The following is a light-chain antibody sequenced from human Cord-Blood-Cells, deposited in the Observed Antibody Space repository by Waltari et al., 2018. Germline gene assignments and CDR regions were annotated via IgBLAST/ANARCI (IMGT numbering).Light chain of an antibody. Sequence: DTVMPPSPASLAVSLGERATTTCTSSQSVLYSSNNKNYLAWYQQKPGQPPKLLIYWASTRESGVPDRFSGSGSGTDFTLTISSLQAEDVAVYYCQQYYSTPLTFGGGTKVEIK. CDR3: QQYYSTPLT. J-gene: IGKJ4*01. V-gene: IGKV4-1*01. CDR1: QSVLYSSNNKNY. CDR2: WAS.